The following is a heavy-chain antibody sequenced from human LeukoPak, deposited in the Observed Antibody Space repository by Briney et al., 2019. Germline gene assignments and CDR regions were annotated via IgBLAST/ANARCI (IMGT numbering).Heavy chain of an antibody. CDR2: IYPGDSDT. CDR1: GYNFTSCW. CDR3: ARSEQSYYYGSGSRYYYYYYYMDV. Sequence: GESLKISCKGSGYNFTSCWIGWVRQMPGKGLEWMGIIYPGDSDTRYSPSFQGQVTISADKSISTAYLQWSSLKASDTAMYYCARSEQSYYYGSGSRYYYYYYYMDVWGKGTTVTVSS. V-gene: IGHV5-51*01. D-gene: IGHD3-10*01. J-gene: IGHJ6*03.